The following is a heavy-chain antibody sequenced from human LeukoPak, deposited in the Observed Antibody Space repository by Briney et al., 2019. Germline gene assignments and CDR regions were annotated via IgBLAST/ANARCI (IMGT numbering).Heavy chain of an antibody. CDR2: ITSSSSTI. CDR1: GFTFSSYS. J-gene: IGHJ4*02. CDR3: ARVGYSRSSDY. D-gene: IGHD6-13*01. V-gene: IGHV3-48*04. Sequence: GGSLRLSCAAPGFTFSSYSMNWVRQAPGKGLEWVSYITSSSSTIYYADSVKGRFTISRDNAKNTLYLQMNSLRAEDTAVYYCARVGYSRSSDYWGQGALVTVSS.